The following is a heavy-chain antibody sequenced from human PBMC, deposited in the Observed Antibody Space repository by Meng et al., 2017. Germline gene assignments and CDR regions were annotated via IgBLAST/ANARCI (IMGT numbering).Heavy chain of an antibody. CDR3: ARGGSRYYGDYNWYFDL. V-gene: IGHV1-18*01. J-gene: IGHJ2*01. D-gene: IGHD4-17*01. CDR2: ISAYNGNT. CDR1: GYTFTSYG. Sequence: HVQLLHAVAEVKKTGASVKVSCKASGYTFTSYGISWVRQAPGQGLEWMGWISAYNGNTNYAQKLQGRVTMTTDTSTSTAYMELRSLRSDDTAVYYCARGGSRYYGDYNWYFDLWGRGTLVTVSS.